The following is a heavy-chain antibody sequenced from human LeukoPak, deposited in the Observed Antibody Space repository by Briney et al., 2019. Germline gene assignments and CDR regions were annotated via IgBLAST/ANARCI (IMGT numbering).Heavy chain of an antibody. V-gene: IGHV1-69*05. CDR2: IIPIFGTA. CDR3: ARDRSDSSGYEWHY. CDR1: GGTFSSYA. D-gene: IGHD3-22*01. J-gene: IGHJ4*02. Sequence: SVKVSCKASGGTFSSYAISWVRQAPGQGLEWMGRIIPIFGTANYAQKFQGRVTITTDKSTSTAYMELSSLRSEDTAVYYCARDRSDSSGYEWHYWGQGTLVTVS.